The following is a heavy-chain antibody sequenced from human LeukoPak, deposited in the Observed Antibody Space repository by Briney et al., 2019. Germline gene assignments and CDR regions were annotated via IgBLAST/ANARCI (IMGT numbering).Heavy chain of an antibody. CDR1: GFTFSSYA. D-gene: IGHD5-18*01. CDR3: TTDDPPLVLYSYGLPAGDY. Sequence: GGSLRLSCAASGFTFSSYAMHWVRQAPGKGLEWVAVISYDGSNKYYADSVKGRFTISRDDSKNTLYLQMNSLKTEDTAVYYCTTDDPPLVLYSYGLPAGDYWGQGTLVTVSS. CDR2: ISYDGSNK. V-gene: IGHV3-30*04. J-gene: IGHJ4*02.